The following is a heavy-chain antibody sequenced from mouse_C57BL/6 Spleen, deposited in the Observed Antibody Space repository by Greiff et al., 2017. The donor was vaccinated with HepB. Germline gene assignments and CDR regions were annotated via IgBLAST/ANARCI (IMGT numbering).Heavy chain of an antibody. CDR3: TRDYDGYYVPSYYFDY. CDR2: ISSGGDYI. Sequence: EVKLVESGEGLVKPGGSLKLSCAASGFTFSSYAMSWVRQTPEKRLEWVAYISSGGDYIYYADTVKGRFTISRDNARNTLYLQMSSLKSEDTAMYYCTRDYDGYYVPSYYFDYWGQGTTLTVSS. J-gene: IGHJ2*01. CDR1: GFTFSSYA. D-gene: IGHD2-3*01. V-gene: IGHV5-9-1*02.